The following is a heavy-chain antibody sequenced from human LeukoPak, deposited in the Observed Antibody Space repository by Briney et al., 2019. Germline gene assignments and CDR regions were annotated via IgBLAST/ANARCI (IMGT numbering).Heavy chain of an antibody. CDR1: GGSFSGYY. V-gene: IGHV4-34*01. CDR2: INHSGST. J-gene: IGHJ4*02. CDR3: ARAHMYYDYIWGSYRRYYFDY. Sequence: SETLSLTCAVYGGSFSGYYWSWLRQPPGKGLEWLGEINHSGSTNYNPSLKSRVTISVDTSKNQFSLKLSSVTAADTAVYYCARAHMYYDYIWGSYRRYYFDYWGQGTLVTVSS. D-gene: IGHD3-16*02.